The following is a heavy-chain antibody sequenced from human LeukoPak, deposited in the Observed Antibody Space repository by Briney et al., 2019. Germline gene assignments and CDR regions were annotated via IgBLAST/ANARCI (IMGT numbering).Heavy chain of an antibody. V-gene: IGHV3-23*01. J-gene: IGHJ4*02. CDR2: ISTTGGYT. CDR3: AKKPATIKFPFDI. Sequence: GGSLRLSCVGSGFSFSTYDMGWVRQTPGKGLGWVSAISTTGGYTEDADSVKARFTISRDNSQNTLFLQMHSLRAEDTAVYYCAKKPATIKFPFDIWGQGTLVTVSP. CDR1: GFSFSTYD. D-gene: IGHD5-24*01.